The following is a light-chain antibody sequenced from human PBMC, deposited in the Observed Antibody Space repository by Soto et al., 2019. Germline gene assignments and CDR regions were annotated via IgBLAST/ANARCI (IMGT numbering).Light chain of an antibody. V-gene: IGKV3-15*01. CDR3: QQYNNWPRT. CDR1: QSVSSN. Sequence: EIVMTQSPATLSVSPGERATLSCRASQSVSSNFAWYQQKPGQAPRLLIYGASTRATGIPARFSGSGSGTELTLTISRLQSEDFAVSYCQQYNNWPRTFGQGTKVEIK. CDR2: GAS. J-gene: IGKJ1*01.